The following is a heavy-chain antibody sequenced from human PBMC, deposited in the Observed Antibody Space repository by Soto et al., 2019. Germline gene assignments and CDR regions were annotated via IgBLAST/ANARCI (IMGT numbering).Heavy chain of an antibody. CDR2: ISAYNGNT. CDR3: ARDERYSSSWYYFDY. V-gene: IGHV1-18*01. Sequence: GASVKVSCKASGYTFTGYGISWVRQAPGQGLEWMGWISAYNGNTNYAQKLQGRVTMTTDTSTSTAYMELRSLRSDDTAVYYCARDERYSSSWYYFDYWGQGTLVTVSS. D-gene: IGHD6-13*01. CDR1: GYTFTGYG. J-gene: IGHJ4*02.